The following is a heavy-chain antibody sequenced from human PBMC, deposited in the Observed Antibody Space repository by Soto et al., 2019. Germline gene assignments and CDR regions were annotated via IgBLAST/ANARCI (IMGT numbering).Heavy chain of an antibody. CDR3: ARESDDYSNYVGIGDY. Sequence: GGSLRLSCAASGFTFSSYGMHWVRQAPGKGLEWVAVIWYDGSNKYYADSVKGRFTISRDNSKNTLYLQMNSLRAEDTAVYYCARESDDYSNYVGIGDYWGQGTLVTVSS. CDR2: IWYDGSNK. V-gene: IGHV3-33*01. J-gene: IGHJ4*02. D-gene: IGHD4-4*01. CDR1: GFTFSSYG.